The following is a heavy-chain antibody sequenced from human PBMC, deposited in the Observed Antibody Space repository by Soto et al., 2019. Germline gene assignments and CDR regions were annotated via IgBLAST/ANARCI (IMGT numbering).Heavy chain of an antibody. CDR2: IIPYYNTL. D-gene: IGHD6-13*01. Sequence: QAQVVQSGSEVRKPGSSVKLSCKASEGTFNSYAIAWVRQAPGQGLEWMGGIIPYYNTLNYAQKFQDRVTITADDTTNTVYMELSSLRSDDTAVYFCASGASRWYPYFFDSWAQGTLVTVSS. V-gene: IGHV1-69*01. J-gene: IGHJ4*02. CDR1: EGTFNSYA. CDR3: ASGASRWYPYFFDS.